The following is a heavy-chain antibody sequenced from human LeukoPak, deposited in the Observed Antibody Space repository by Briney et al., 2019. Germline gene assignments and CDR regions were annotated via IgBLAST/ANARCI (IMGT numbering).Heavy chain of an antibody. CDR2: IRYDGSNK. CDR3: ATRNPYSSSSSSRDY. D-gene: IGHD6-6*01. CDR1: GFTFSSYS. Sequence: GGSLRLSCAASGFTFSSYSMNWVRQAPGKGLEWVAFIRYDGSNKYYADSVKGRFTISRDNSKNTLYLQMNSLRAEDTAVYYCATRNPYSSSSSSRDYWGQGTLVTVSS. J-gene: IGHJ4*02. V-gene: IGHV3-30*02.